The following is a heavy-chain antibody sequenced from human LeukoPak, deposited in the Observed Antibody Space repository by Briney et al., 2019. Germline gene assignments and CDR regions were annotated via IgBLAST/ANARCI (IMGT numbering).Heavy chain of an antibody. Sequence: PGGSLRLSCAASGITFSRCGMSWVRQAPGKGLEWVAFIKGDGSEKYYVDSVKGRFTISRDNAENSLYLQMNSLRAEDTAVYYSAKARSVRTVLYDWGQGTLVTVSS. V-gene: IGHV3-7*04. CDR1: GITFSRCG. J-gene: IGHJ4*02. CDR3: AKARSVRTVLYD. D-gene: IGHD3-3*01. CDR2: IKGDGSEK.